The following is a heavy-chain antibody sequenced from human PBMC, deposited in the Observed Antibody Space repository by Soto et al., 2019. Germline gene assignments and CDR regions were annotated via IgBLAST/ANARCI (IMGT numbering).Heavy chain of an antibody. D-gene: IGHD2-2*01. Sequence: SETLSLTCAVYGVSFSGYYWSWIRQPPGKGLEWIGEINHSGSTNYNPSLKSRVTISVDTSKNQFSLKLSSVTAADTAVYYCARMCSSTSWGYYYYMDVWGKGTTVTVSS. V-gene: IGHV4-34*01. CDR3: ARMCSSTSWGYYYYMDV. CDR2: INHSGST. J-gene: IGHJ6*03. CDR1: GVSFSGYY.